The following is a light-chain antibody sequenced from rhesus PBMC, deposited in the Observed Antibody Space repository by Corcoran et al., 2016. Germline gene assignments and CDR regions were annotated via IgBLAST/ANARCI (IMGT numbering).Light chain of an antibody. CDR2: KAT. J-gene: IGKJ1*01. Sequence: DIQMTQSPSSLSASVGNTVTIPCRASQSISSWLAWYQQKPGKAPKLLIYKATTFQSGAPSRFSGSGSGTDFTLTISSLQSEDFATYYCQQYSSSPWTFGQGTKVEIK. V-gene: IGKV1-22*01. CDR3: QQYSSSPWT. CDR1: QSISSW.